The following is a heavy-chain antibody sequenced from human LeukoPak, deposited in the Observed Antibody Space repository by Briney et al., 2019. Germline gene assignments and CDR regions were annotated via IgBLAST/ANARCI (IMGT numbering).Heavy chain of an antibody. D-gene: IGHD3-22*01. V-gene: IGHV3-23*01. CDR3: AKAFYDSSGYFHFYH. Sequence: GGSLRLSCAASGFTFSNYAMGWVRQAPGKGLEWVSAIGDYGSSTYYADSVKGRFTISRDNSRNTLYLQMNSLRAEDTAVYYCAKAFYDSSGYFHFYHLGQGTLVTVSS. CDR2: IGDYGSST. J-gene: IGHJ4*02. CDR1: GFTFSNYA.